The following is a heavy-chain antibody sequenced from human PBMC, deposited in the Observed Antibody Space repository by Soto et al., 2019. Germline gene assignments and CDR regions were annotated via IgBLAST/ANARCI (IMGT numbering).Heavy chain of an antibody. Sequence: SETLSLTCSVSGGSISSSSYYWGWIRQPPGKGLEWIGSIYYSGSTYYNTYLKSRVTISVDTSKNQFSLKLSSVTAADTAVYYCARQLENCSGGSCPPDFDYWGQGTLVTVAS. V-gene: IGHV4-39*01. CDR3: ARQLENCSGGSCPPDFDY. CDR1: GGSISSSSYY. J-gene: IGHJ4*02. D-gene: IGHD2-15*01. CDR2: IYYSGST.